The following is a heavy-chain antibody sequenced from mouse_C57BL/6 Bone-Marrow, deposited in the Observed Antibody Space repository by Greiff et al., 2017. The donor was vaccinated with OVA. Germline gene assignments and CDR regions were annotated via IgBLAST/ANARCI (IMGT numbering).Heavy chain of an antibody. J-gene: IGHJ1*03. CDR3: ARSFYDGYYVWYFDV. V-gene: IGHV1-69*01. CDR2: IAPSDSYT. CDR1: GYTFTSYW. D-gene: IGHD2-3*01. Sequence: QVQLQQPGAELVMPGASVKLSCKASGYTFTSYWMHWVKQRPGQGLEWIGEIAPSDSYTNYNQKFKGKSTLTVDKSSSTAYMQLSSLTSEDCAVYDCARSFYDGYYVWYFDVWGTGTTVTVSS.